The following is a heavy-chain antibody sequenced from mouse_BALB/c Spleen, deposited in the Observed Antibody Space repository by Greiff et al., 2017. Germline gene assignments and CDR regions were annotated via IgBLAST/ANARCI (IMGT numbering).Heavy chain of an antibody. CDR3: ARGNNWYFDY. CDR2: ISTYYGDA. V-gene: IGHV1S137*01. D-gene: IGHD4-1*01. Sequence: QVQLKQSGAELVRPGVSVKISCKGSGYTFTDYAMHWVKQSHAKSLEWIGVISTYYGDASYNQKFKGKATMTVDKSSSTAYMELARLTSEDSAIYYCARGNNWYFDYWGQGTTLTVSS. J-gene: IGHJ2*01. CDR1: GYTFTDYA.